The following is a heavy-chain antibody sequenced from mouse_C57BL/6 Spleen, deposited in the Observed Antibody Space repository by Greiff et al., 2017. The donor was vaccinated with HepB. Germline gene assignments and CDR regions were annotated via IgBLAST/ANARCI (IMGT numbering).Heavy chain of an antibody. Sequence: VQLQQPGAELVMPGASVKLSCKASGYTFTSYWMHWVKQRPGQGLEWIGEIDPSDSYTNYNQKFKGKSTLTVDKSSSPAYMQLSSLTSEDSAVYYCARLGYDFAYWGQGTLVTVSA. CDR3: ARLGYDFAY. CDR1: GYTFTSYW. J-gene: IGHJ3*01. D-gene: IGHD2-2*01. CDR2: IDPSDSYT. V-gene: IGHV1-69*01.